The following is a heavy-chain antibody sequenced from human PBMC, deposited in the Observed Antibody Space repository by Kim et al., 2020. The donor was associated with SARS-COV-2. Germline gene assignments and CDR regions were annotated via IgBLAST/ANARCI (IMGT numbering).Heavy chain of an antibody. CDR3: TRGPPYSASYGDAFDI. CDR2: IRSKSNSYET. V-gene: IGHV3-73*01. D-gene: IGHD1-26*01. Sequence: GGSLRLFCTASGLTFSESAMHWVRQASGKGLEWVGRIRSKSNSYETTYGASGKRRFTISRDDSKNTAYLQMNSLKSEDTALYYCTRGPPYSASYGDAFDIWGQWTMVAVS. CDR1: GLTFSESA. J-gene: IGHJ3*02.